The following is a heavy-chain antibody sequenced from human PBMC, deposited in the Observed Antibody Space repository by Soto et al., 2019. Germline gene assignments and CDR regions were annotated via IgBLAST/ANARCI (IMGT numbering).Heavy chain of an antibody. CDR1: GGTFSSYP. CDR2: IIPFFGTS. J-gene: IGHJ6*02. CDR3: ARVGHITNYGRAV. Sequence: QVQLVQSGAEVKKPGSSVKVSCEASGGTFSSYPINWVRQAPGHGLEWMGGIIPFFGTSNYAQKFQGRVTITADDSTSTAYMELRSLRSEDTAVYYCARVGHITNYGRAVVGQGTTVTVSS. D-gene: IGHD1-26*01. V-gene: IGHV1-69*01.